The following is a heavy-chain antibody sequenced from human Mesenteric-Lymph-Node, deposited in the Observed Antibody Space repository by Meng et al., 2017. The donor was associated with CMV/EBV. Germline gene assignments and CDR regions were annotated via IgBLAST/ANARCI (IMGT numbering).Heavy chain of an antibody. V-gene: IGHV4-59*01. CDR2: IYYSGST. Sequence: ESLKISCAASGFTFDDYAMHWVRQAPGKGLEWIGYIYYSGSTNYNPSLKSRVTISVDTSKNQFSLKLSSVTAADTAVYYCASGQLLTFYYAMDVWGQGTTVTVSS. CDR1: GFTFDDYA. CDR3: ASGQLLTFYYAMDV. J-gene: IGHJ6*02. D-gene: IGHD1-26*01.